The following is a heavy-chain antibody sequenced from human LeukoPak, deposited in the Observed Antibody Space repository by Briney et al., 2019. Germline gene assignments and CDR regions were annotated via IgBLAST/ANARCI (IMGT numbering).Heavy chain of an antibody. CDR3: AKESDNCGADCLALNDY. V-gene: IGHV3-21*01. D-gene: IGHD2-21*01. CDR2: INTRSSNI. Sequence: PGGSLRLSCAASGFTFSNYWMSWVRQAPGKGLEWVSSINTRSSNIYYADSVKGRFTVSRDNTKNSLYLQMNSLRAEDTAVYFCAKESDNCGADCLALNDYWGQGTLVTVSS. CDR1: GFTFSNYW. J-gene: IGHJ4*02.